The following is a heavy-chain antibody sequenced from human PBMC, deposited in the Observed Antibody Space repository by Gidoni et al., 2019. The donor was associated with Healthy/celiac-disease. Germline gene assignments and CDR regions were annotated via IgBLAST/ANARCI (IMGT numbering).Heavy chain of an antibody. D-gene: IGHD1-26*01. CDR2: ISWNSGSI. V-gene: IGHV3-9*01. CDR1: GFTFDDYA. J-gene: IGHJ3*02. Sequence: EVQLVESGGGLVQPGRSLRLSCAASGFTFDDYAMHWVRQAPGKGREWVSGISWNSGSIGYADSVKGRFTISRDNAKNSLYLQMNRLRAEDTALYYCAKDIWREQGAFDIWGQGTMVTVSS. CDR3: AKDIWREQGAFDI.